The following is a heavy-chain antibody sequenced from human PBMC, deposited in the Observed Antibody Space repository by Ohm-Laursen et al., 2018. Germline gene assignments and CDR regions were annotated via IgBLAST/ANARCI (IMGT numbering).Heavy chain of an antibody. D-gene: IGHD1-26*01. Sequence: GTLSLTCPVSGGSVINYYWSWIRQPPGKGLEWIGSIYYSGSTKYNPSLKSRVTISVDTSKNQFSLKLSSVTAADTAVYYCAREGKYSGSYNRWFDPWGQGTLVTVSS. CDR1: GGSVINYY. V-gene: IGHV4-59*02. CDR2: IYYSGST. J-gene: IGHJ5*02. CDR3: AREGKYSGSYNRWFDP.